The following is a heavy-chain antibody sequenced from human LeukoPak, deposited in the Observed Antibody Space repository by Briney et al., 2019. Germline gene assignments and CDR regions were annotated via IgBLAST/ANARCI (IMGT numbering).Heavy chain of an antibody. J-gene: IGHJ4*02. V-gene: IGHV5-51*01. D-gene: IGHD2-21*01. Sequence: AESLKISWKGSGYSFTSYWIGWVRQVPGTSLGGMGMIYPCDCGTRYSPSFQGQVTISADKSISTAYLQWSSLKASHTAMYYCARPRGYYLPFYYWGQETLVTLSS. CDR3: ARPRGYYLPFYY. CDR1: GYSFTSYW. CDR2: IYPCDCGT.